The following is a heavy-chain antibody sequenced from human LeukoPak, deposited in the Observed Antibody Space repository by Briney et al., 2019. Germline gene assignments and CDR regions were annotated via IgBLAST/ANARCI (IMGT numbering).Heavy chain of an antibody. V-gene: IGHV3-21*01. J-gene: IGHJ6*04. CDR2: ISSSSSYT. CDR3: ARDSGTAIETVYYYYYGMDV. Sequence: PGGSLRLSCAASGFTFSSYSMNWVRQAPGKGLEWVSSISSSSSYTYYADSVKGRFTISRDNAKNSLYLQMNSLRAEDTAVYYCARDSGTAIETVYYYYYGMDVWGKGTTVTVSS. CDR1: GFTFSSYS. D-gene: IGHD2-21*02.